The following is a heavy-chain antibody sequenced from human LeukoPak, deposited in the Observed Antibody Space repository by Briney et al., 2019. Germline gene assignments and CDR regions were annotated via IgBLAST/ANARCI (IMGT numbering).Heavy chain of an antibody. J-gene: IGHJ4*02. D-gene: IGHD6-13*01. Sequence: ASVKVSCKASGGTFSSYAISWVRQAPGQGLEWMGWVSAYNGNTNYAQKLQGRVTMTTDTSTSTAYMELRSLRSDDTAVYYCARKGAAAGTPFDYWGQGTLVTVSS. V-gene: IGHV1-18*01. CDR1: GGTFSSYA. CDR2: VSAYNGNT. CDR3: ARKGAAAGTPFDY.